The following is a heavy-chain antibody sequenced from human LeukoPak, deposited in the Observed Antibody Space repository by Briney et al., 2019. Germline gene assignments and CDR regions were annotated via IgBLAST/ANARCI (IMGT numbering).Heavy chain of an antibody. V-gene: IGHV4-34*01. CDR3: AITYYDFWSGYGLDY. D-gene: IGHD3-3*01. Sequence: SETLSLTCAVYGGSFSGYYWSWIRQPPGKGLEWIGEINHSGSTNYNPSLKGRVTISVDTSKNQFSLKLSSVTAADTAVYYCAITYYDFWSGYGLDYWGQGTLVTVSS. CDR2: INHSGST. J-gene: IGHJ4*02. CDR1: GGSFSGYY.